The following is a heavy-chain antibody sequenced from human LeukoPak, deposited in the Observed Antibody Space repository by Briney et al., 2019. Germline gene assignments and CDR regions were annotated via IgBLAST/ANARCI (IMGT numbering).Heavy chain of an antibody. CDR2: IYHSGST. CDR3: ARDVGATPVDY. CDR1: GYSISSGYC. J-gene: IGHJ4*02. Sequence: SETLSLTCTVSGYSISSGYCWGWIRQPPGKGLEWIGSIYHSGSTYYNPSLKSRVTISVDTSKNQFSLKLSSVTAADTAVYYCARDVGATPVDYWGQGTLVTVSS. D-gene: IGHD1-26*01. V-gene: IGHV4-38-2*02.